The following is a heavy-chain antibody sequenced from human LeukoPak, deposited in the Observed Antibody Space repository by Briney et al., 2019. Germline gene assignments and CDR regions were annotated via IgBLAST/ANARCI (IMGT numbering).Heavy chain of an antibody. CDR1: GYPFTTYD. D-gene: IGHD3-22*01. CDR3: TRGEVLDTSGYFYAFDI. CDR2: MNPNSANT. J-gene: IGHJ3*02. V-gene: IGHV1-8*01. Sequence: GASVTVSYKTSGYPFTTYDIHWVRQATGQGLEWMGLMNPNSANTGYAQKFQGRVAMTRDTSINTAYLDLSSLRSDDTAIYYCTRGEVLDTSGYFYAFDIWGQGTVVTVSS.